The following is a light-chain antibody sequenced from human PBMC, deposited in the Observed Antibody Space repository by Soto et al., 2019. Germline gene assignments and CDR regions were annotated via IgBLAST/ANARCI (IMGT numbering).Light chain of an antibody. V-gene: IGKV3-20*01. CDR1: ETFCSGC. CDR3: QLYCTTPWT. CDR2: GAS. J-gene: IGKJ1*01. Sequence: TVLTQSPATLSLSPGERVTLSCRASETFCSGCLAWYQQKPGQSPRLLIYGASSRATGIPDRFSGSGCGTDCTLPISRLEPEDFPVYYCQLYCTTPWTFGPGTKVGIK.